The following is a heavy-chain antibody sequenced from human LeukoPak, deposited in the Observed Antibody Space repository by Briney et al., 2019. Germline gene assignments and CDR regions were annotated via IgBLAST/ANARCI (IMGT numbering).Heavy chain of an antibody. V-gene: IGHV3-23*01. Sequence: GGSLRLSCAASGFTFGSYAMSWVRQAPGKGLEWVSGISTSGDSTYYADSVKGRFTISRDNSKNTLYLQMNSLRAEDTAVYYCAKDRGVTFFDYWGQGTLVTVSS. CDR2: ISTSGDST. D-gene: IGHD2-21*02. J-gene: IGHJ4*02. CDR3: AKDRGVTFFDY. CDR1: GFTFGSYA.